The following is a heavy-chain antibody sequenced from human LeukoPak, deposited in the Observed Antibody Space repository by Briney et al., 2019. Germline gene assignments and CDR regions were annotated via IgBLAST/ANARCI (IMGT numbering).Heavy chain of an antibody. CDR3: ASGIQYSRYYYGMDV. Sequence: SETLSLTCTVSGGSISSYYWSWIRQPPRKGLEWIGYIYYSGSTNYNPSLKSRVTISVDTSKNQFSLKLSSVTAADTAVYYCASGIQYSRYYYGMDVWGQGTTVTVSS. CDR1: GGSISSYY. CDR2: IYYSGST. J-gene: IGHJ6*02. D-gene: IGHD6-6*01. V-gene: IGHV4-59*01.